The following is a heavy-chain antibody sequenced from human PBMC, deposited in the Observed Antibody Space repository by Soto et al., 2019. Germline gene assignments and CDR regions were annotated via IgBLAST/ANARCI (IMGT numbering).Heavy chain of an antibody. CDR3: AHVKAGHIVVVTASWFDP. CDR2: IYWNDDK. CDR1: GFSLSTSGVG. Sequence: SGPTLVNPTQTLTLTCTFSGFSLSTSGVGVGWIRQPPGKALEWLALIYWNDDKRYSPSLKSRLTITKDTSKNQVVLTMTNMDPVDTTTYYFAHVKAGHIVVVTASWFDPWGQGTLVTVSS. D-gene: IGHD2-21*02. V-gene: IGHV2-5*01. J-gene: IGHJ5*02.